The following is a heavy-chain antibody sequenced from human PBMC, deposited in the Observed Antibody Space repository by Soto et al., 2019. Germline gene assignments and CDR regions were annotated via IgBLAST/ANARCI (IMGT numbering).Heavy chain of an antibody. CDR1: GYTFTGYC. CDR2: INPNSGGT. Sequence: GASVKVSCKASGYTFTGYCMHWVRHAPGQGLEWMGWINPNSGGTNYAQKFQGWVTMTRDTSISTAYMELSRLRSDDTAVYYCARDSPLGYCSGGSCYSLAFDYWGQGTLVTVSS. D-gene: IGHD2-15*01. J-gene: IGHJ4*02. V-gene: IGHV1-2*04. CDR3: ARDSPLGYCSGGSCYSLAFDY.